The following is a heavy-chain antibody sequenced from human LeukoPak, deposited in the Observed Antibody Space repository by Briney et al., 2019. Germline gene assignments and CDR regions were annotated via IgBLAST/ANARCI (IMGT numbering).Heavy chain of an antibody. CDR3: ARSAPGIDYDFWSGDDAFDI. V-gene: IGHV4-34*01. J-gene: IGHJ3*02. CDR1: GGSFSGYY. Sequence: PSETLSLTCAVYGGSFSGYYWSWIRQPPGKGLEWIGGINHSGSTNYNPSLKSRVTISVDTSKNQFSLKLSSVTAADTAVYYCARSAPGIDYDFWSGDDAFDIWGQGTMVTVSS. D-gene: IGHD3-3*01. CDR2: INHSGST.